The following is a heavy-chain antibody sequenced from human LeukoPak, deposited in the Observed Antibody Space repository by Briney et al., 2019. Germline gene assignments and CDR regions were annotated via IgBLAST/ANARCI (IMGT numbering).Heavy chain of an antibody. CDR3: ARRPNHYDTSGYDY. Sequence: SGTLSLTCIVSGGSISSSSYYWGWIRQPPGKGLEWIGYIYYSGSTNYNPSLKSRVTISVDTSKNQFSLKLSSVTAADTAVYYCARRPNHYDTSGYDYWGQGTLVTVSS. CDR1: GGSISSSSYY. V-gene: IGHV4-61*05. D-gene: IGHD3-22*01. J-gene: IGHJ4*02. CDR2: IYYSGST.